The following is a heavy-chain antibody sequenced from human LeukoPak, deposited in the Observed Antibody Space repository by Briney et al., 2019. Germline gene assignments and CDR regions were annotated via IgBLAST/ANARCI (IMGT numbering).Heavy chain of an antibody. CDR3: ASRSISRPYYFDY. V-gene: IGHV4-4*03. Sequence: PPETLSLTCAVSGGSISSSNWWSWVRQPPGKGLEWIGEIYHSGSTNYNPSLKSRVTISVDKSKNQFSLKLSSVTAADTAVYYCASRSISRPYYFDYWGQGTLVTVSS. D-gene: IGHD6-6*01. J-gene: IGHJ4*02. CDR1: GGSISSSNW. CDR2: IYHSGST.